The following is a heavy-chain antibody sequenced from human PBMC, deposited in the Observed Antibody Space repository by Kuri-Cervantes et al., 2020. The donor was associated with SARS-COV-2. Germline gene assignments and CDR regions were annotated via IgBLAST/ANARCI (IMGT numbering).Heavy chain of an antibody. CDR3: AREASSDYDPYYYYYGMDV. J-gene: IGHJ6*02. CDR1: GFTFSSYG. D-gene: IGHD5-12*01. V-gene: IGHV3-33*01. CDR2: IWYDGSNK. Sequence: GGSLRLSCAASGFTFSSYGMRWVRQAPGKGLERVAVIWYDGSNKYYADSVKGRFTISRDNSKNTLYLQMNSLRAEDTAVYYCAREASSDYDPYYYYYGMDVWGQGTTVTVSS.